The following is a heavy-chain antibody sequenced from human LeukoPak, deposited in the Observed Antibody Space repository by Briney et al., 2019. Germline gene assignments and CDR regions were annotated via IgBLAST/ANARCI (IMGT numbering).Heavy chain of an antibody. CDR3: ASSAASNYYDSSAPTPPNYYYMDV. J-gene: IGHJ6*03. CDR2: IILIFATA. CDR1: VGTFSSYA. Sequence: SVRVSCKASVGTFSSYAISWGRQAPGQGLEWLGGIILIFATANYAQKFQGRVTITTDESPSTAYMELSSLRSEDTAVYYCASSAASNYYDSSAPTPPNYYYMDVWGKGTTVTVSS. V-gene: IGHV1-69*05. D-gene: IGHD3-22*01.